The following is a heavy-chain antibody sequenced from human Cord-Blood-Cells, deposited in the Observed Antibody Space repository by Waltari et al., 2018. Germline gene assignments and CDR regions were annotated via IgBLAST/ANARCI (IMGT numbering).Heavy chain of an antibody. CDR3: ASNAVVVPAAIPAAFDI. Sequence: QVQLQQWGAGLLKPSETLSLTCAVYGGAFSGYYWRWTRQHPGKGLEWIGEINHSGRTNYNPSLKSRVTISVDTSKNQFSLKLSSVTAADTAVYYCASNAVVVPAAIPAAFDIWGQGTMVTVSS. J-gene: IGHJ3*02. V-gene: IGHV4-34*01. D-gene: IGHD2-2*01. CDR2: INHSGRT. CDR1: GGAFSGYY.